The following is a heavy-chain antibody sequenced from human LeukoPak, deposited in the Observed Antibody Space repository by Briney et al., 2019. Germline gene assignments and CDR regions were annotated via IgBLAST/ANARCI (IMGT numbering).Heavy chain of an antibody. CDR2: IGIDSGNT. D-gene: IGHD1-1*01. CDR1: GFTFSSYA. J-gene: IGHJ4*02. Sequence: GGSLRLSCAASGFTFSSYAMSWVRQAPGKGLEWISYIGIDSGNTKYADSVRGRFTISADKAKNSLYLQMNSLRVEDTAVYCCARDHNYAFDNWGQGTLVSVAS. V-gene: IGHV3-48*01. CDR3: ARDHNYAFDN.